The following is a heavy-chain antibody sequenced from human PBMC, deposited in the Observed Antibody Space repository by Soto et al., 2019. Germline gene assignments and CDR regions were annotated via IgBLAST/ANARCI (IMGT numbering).Heavy chain of an antibody. CDR1: GGTFSSYA. CDR3: ARTDTYYYDSSGYYYDY. Sequence: EASVKVSCKASGGTFSSYAISWVRQAPGQGLEWMGGIIPIFGTANYAQKFQGRVTITADESTSTAYMELSSLRSEDTAVYYCARTDTYYYDSSGYYYDYWGQGTLVTVSS. D-gene: IGHD3-22*01. J-gene: IGHJ4*02. V-gene: IGHV1-69*13. CDR2: IIPIFGTA.